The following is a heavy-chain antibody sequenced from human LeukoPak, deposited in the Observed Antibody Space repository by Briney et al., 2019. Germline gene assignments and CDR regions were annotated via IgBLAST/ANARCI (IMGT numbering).Heavy chain of an antibody. CDR3: ARQKGGDYFDY. D-gene: IGHD4-17*01. J-gene: IGHJ4*02. V-gene: IGHV3-33*01. CDR2: IWYDGTNK. CDR1: GFAFSSYG. Sequence: GRSLRLSCAASGFAFSSYGMRWVRQAPGKGLEWVAVIWYDGTNKNYADSVNGRFTISRDDSKNMLYLQMNSLRAEDTAVYYCARQKGGDYFDYWGQGTLVTVSS.